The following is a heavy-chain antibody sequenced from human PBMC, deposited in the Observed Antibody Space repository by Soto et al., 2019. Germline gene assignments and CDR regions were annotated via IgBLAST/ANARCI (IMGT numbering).Heavy chain of an antibody. CDR2: ISYDGSNK. V-gene: IGHV3-30*18. CDR1: GFTFSSYG. Sequence: GGSLRLSCAASGFTFSSYGMHWVRQAPGKGLEWVAVISYDGSNKYYADSVKGRFTISRDNSKNTLYLQMNSLRAEDTAVYYCAKDRFARYQLDSYFDYWGQGTLVTVSS. D-gene: IGHD2-2*01. J-gene: IGHJ4*02. CDR3: AKDRFARYQLDSYFDY.